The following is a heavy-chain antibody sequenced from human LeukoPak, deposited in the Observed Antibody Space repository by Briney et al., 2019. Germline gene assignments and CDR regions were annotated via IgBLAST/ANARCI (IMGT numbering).Heavy chain of an antibody. J-gene: IGHJ4*02. D-gene: IGHD6-19*01. CDR3: AKEITRPNRAVAGLNY. CDR2: ISYDGTNK. CDR1: GFTFSAYG. Sequence: GRSLRLSCAASGFTFSAYGMHWVRQAPGKGLEWVAIISYDGTNKYYADSVKGRFTNSRDNSKNTLYLQMNSLRAEDTAVYYCAKEITRPNRAVAGLNYWGQGTLVTVSS. V-gene: IGHV3-30*18.